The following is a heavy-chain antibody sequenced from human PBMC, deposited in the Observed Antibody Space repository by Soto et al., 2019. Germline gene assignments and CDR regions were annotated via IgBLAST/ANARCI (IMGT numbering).Heavy chain of an antibody. Sequence: QVQLQESGPGLVKPSQTLSLTCTVSGGSISSGDYYWSWIRQSPGKGLEWIGYIYYSGSTYYNPSLKSRVTISVDTSKNQFSLKLSSVTAADTSVYYCARAGTYCGGDCYASWGQGTLVTVSS. CDR2: IYYSGST. CDR3: ARAGTYCGGDCYAS. CDR1: GGSISSGDYY. J-gene: IGHJ5*02. D-gene: IGHD2-21*02. V-gene: IGHV4-30-4*01.